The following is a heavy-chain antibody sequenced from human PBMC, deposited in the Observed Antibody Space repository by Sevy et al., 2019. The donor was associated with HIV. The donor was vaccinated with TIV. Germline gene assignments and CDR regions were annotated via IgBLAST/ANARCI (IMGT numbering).Heavy chain of an antibody. Sequence: GGSLRLSCAASGFTVSSSYMIWVRQAPGKGLEWVSVIYAGGTTYYADSVKGGFTISRDNSNNTLYLQMNSLRADDTAVYFCAGDSSSDSLSSFDFWGQGTLVTVSS. J-gene: IGHJ4*02. CDR2: IYAGGTT. D-gene: IGHD6-19*01. CDR3: AGDSSSDSLSSFDF. V-gene: IGHV3-53*01. CDR1: GFTVSSSY.